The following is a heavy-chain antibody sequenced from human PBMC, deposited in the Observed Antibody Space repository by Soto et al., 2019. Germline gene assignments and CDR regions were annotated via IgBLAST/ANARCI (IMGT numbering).Heavy chain of an antibody. CDR2: IYYSGST. CDR3: ARLRFTMARGVRETKEAPAYFDY. V-gene: IGHV4-39*01. J-gene: IGHJ4*02. CDR1: GGSISSGGYY. Sequence: SETLSLTCTVSGGSISSGGYYWSWIRQHPGKGLEWIGSIYYSGSTYYNPSLKSRVTISVDTSKNQFSLKLSSVTAADTAVYYCARLRFTMARGVRETKEAPAYFDYWGQGTLVTVSS. D-gene: IGHD3-10*01.